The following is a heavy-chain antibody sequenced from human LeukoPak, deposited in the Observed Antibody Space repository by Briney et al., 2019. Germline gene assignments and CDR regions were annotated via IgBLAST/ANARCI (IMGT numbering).Heavy chain of an antibody. Sequence: PSETLSLTCTVSGGSISSYYWSWIRQPAGKGLEWIGRLYTSGSTNYNPSLKSRVTMSLDTSKNQFSLKLSPVTASDTAVYYCARDWGGSHYLALGIWGLGTMVTVSS. CDR3: ARDWGGSHYLALGI. V-gene: IGHV4-4*07. CDR2: LYTSGST. D-gene: IGHD1-26*01. CDR1: GGSISSYY. J-gene: IGHJ3*02.